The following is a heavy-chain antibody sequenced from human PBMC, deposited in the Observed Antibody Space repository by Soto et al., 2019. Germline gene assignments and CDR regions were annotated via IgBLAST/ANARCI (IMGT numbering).Heavy chain of an antibody. Sequence: GESLKISCKGSGYTFTNYWIGWVRQMPGKGLEWMGIIYPGDSDTKYNPSFQGQVTISADKSITTTYLQWSSLKASDTAMYYCARHGVYYDSSGTDYYYYGMDVWGQGTTVTVSS. CDR1: GYTFTNYW. D-gene: IGHD3-22*01. CDR2: IYPGDSDT. J-gene: IGHJ6*02. V-gene: IGHV5-51*01. CDR3: ARHGVYYDSSGTDYYYYGMDV.